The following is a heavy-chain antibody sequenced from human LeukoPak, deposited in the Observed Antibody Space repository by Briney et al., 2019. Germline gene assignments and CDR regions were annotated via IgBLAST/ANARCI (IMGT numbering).Heavy chain of an antibody. V-gene: IGHV4-30-4*01. CDR1: GGSISSDDLY. Sequence: SETLSLTCTVSGGSISSDDLYWSWIRQPPGKGLEWLGYIYSSGGTYYNPSLRSRLTISVDTSTNQLSLKLSSVTAADTAVYFCASSSGYIFDSWGQGTLVTVSS. CDR3: ASSSGYIFDS. CDR2: IYSSGGT. J-gene: IGHJ4*02. D-gene: IGHD3-22*01.